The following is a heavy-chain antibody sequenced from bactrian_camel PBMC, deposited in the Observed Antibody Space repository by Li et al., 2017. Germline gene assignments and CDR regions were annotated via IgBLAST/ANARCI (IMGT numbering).Heavy chain of an antibody. V-gene: IGHV3S55*01. CDR2: IDSDGRT. CDR1: RITAANYA. CDR3: AASSSEKGLLFRLLAPIPDSY. D-gene: IGHD3*01. Sequence: HVQLVESGGASVQAGGSLRLSCPLSRITAANYAAGWFRRTPKNERAGKEREGVAAIDSDGRTNYAGSVNGRFTISRDNADNTLYLQMNDLQPEDTAMYYCAASSSEKGLLFRLLAPIPDSYWGQGTQVTVS. J-gene: IGHJ4*01.